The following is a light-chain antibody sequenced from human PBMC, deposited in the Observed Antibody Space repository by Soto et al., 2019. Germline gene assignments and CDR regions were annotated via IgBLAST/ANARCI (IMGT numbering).Light chain of an antibody. CDR1: SGSIASNY. CDR3: QSYDSSTWV. V-gene: IGLV6-57*04. Sequence: NFMLTQPHSVSESPGKTVTISCTRSSGSIASNYVQWYQQRPDSAPTTVIYEDNQRPSGVPDRFSGSIDSSSNSASLTISGLKTEDEAAYYCQSYDSSTWVFGGGTKLTVL. J-gene: IGLJ3*02. CDR2: EDN.